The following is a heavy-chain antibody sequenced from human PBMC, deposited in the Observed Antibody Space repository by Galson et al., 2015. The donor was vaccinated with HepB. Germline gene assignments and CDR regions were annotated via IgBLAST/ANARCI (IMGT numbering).Heavy chain of an antibody. D-gene: IGHD6-13*01. CDR2: ICNSSSYI. V-gene: IGHV3-21*04. Sequence: SLRLSCAASGFTFSSYSMNWVRQAPGKGLEWVASICNSSSYIYYADSVKGRFTISRDNAKNALYLQMNSLRAEDTAVYYCSRDQADRPRSSWFDYWPRGPLVAVSS. CDR3: SRDQADRPRSSWFDY. J-gene: IGHJ4*02. CDR1: GFTFSSYS.